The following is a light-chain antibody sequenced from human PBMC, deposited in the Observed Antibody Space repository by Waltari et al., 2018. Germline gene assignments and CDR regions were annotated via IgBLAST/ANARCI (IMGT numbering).Light chain of an antibody. J-gene: IGKJ4*01. Sequence: ALTQSQLSLPVTPGAPASLFGRSSQLLLHSDGRNFLDWYVQKPGQSPQLLIYLGANRASGVPDRFSGGGSGTDFTLTISRVEAEDVGVYYCMQTQEIPLTFGGRTKVEIK. CDR2: LGA. CDR1: QLLLHSDGRNF. CDR3: MQTQEIPLT. V-gene: IGKV2-28*01.